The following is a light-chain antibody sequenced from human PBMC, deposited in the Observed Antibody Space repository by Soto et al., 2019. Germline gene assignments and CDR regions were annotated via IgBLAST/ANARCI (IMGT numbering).Light chain of an antibody. CDR2: SNN. CDR1: SSNIGSNT. J-gene: IGLJ2*01. V-gene: IGLV1-44*01. CDR3: ATWDDSLNVLV. Sequence: QSVLTQPPSASGTPGQRVTSSCSGSSSNIGSNTVNWYQQLPGTAPKLLIYSNNQWPSGVPDRFSGSKSGTSASLAISGLQSEDEADYYCATWDDSLNVLVFGGGTKLTVL.